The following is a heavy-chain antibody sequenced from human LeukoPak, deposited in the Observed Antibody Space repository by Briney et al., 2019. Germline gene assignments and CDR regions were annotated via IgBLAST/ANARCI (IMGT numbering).Heavy chain of an antibody. CDR3: ARNLQYGVDAWWFDP. J-gene: IGHJ5*02. D-gene: IGHD4-11*01. CDR2: IYYSGST. V-gene: IGHV4-30-4*08. Sequence: PSQTLSLTCTVSGGSISSGDYYWSWIRQPPGKGQEWIGYIYYSGSTYYNPSLKSRVTISVDTSKNQFSLKLSSVTAADTAVYYRARNLQYGVDAWWFDPWGQGTLVTVSS. CDR1: GGSISSGDYY.